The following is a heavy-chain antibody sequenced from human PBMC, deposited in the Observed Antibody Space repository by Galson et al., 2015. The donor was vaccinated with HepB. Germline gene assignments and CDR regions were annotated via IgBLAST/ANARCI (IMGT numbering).Heavy chain of an antibody. CDR2: ISGSGGSI. Sequence: SLRLSCAASGFTFSSYAMSWVRQAPGKRLEWVSAISGSGGSIYYADSVKGRVTISRDNSKNTLYFRMNSLRAGDTALYYCAKDRSGYSYGSFDYWGQGTLVTVSS. J-gene: IGHJ4*02. CDR1: GFTFSSYA. CDR3: AKDRSGYSYGSFDY. D-gene: IGHD5-18*01. V-gene: IGHV3-23*01.